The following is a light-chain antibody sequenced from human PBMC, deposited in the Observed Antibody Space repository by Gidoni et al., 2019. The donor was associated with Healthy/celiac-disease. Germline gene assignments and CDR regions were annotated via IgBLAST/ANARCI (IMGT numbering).Light chain of an antibody. V-gene: IGKV3-20*01. CDR3: QQYGSSPGT. CDR2: GAS. CDR1: QTVSSSY. Sequence: EIVLTQSPGTLSLSPGERATLSCTASQTVSSSYLAWYQQKPGQAPRLLINGASSRATGIPDRFSGSGSGTDFTLTISRLEPEDFAVYYCQQYGSSPGTFGQGTKVEIK. J-gene: IGKJ1*01.